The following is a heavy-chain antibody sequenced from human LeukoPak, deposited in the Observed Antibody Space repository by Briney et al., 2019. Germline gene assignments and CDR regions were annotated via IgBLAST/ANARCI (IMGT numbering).Heavy chain of an antibody. CDR1: SGTINGHY. CDR3: ERDQARSFGEASHWFDP. Sequence: SETLSLTCSVSSGTINGHYWSWIRQPPGKGLEWIGYISYSGSTMSNPSLKSRVTISVDTSKNQFSLKVRSVTAADTAVYYCERDQARSFGEASHWFDPWGQGTLVTVSS. CDR2: ISYSGST. D-gene: IGHD3-10*01. J-gene: IGHJ5*02. V-gene: IGHV4-59*11.